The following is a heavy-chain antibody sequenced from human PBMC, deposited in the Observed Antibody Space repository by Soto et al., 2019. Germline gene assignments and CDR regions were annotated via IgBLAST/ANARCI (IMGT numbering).Heavy chain of an antibody. CDR3: ARGVTNSWYYFDY. Sequence: QLQLQESGPGLVKPLETLSLTCTVSGGSISSSTYYWGWIRQPPGKGLDWIGNLYYSGNTYYAPSLKSRVTISVDSSKNQFSLKLNSVTAADTAVYYCARGVTNSWYYFDYWGQGTLFTVSS. CDR1: GGSISSSTYY. V-gene: IGHV4-39*01. J-gene: IGHJ4*02. CDR2: LYYSGNT. D-gene: IGHD6-13*01.